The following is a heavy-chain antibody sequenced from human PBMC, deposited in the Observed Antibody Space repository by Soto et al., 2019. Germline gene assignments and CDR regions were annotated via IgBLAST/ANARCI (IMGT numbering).Heavy chain of an antibody. CDR2: VFHSGTT. J-gene: IGHJ4*02. Sequence: SETLSLTCAVSGYSINSGYFWGWIRQPPGKGLEWIGSVFHSGTTYYNPSLKSRVTISVDTSKNQFSLSPTSVTAADTAMYYCARDPHYYDNVNYVEYWGPGILVTVSS. CDR3: ARDPHYYDNVNYVEY. V-gene: IGHV4-38-2*01. D-gene: IGHD3-22*01. CDR1: GYSINSGYF.